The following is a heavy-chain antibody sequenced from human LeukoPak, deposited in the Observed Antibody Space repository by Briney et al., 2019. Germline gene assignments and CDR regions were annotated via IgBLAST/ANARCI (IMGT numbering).Heavy chain of an antibody. D-gene: IGHD4-17*01. Sequence: SETLSLTCAVSGGSISRGGYSWSWIRQPAGKGLEWIGRIYTSGSTNYNPSLKSRVTISVDTSKNQFSLKLSSVTAADTAVYYCARVGKDYGFDYWGQGTLVTVSS. V-gene: IGHV4-61*02. CDR1: GGSISRGGYS. CDR2: IYTSGST. J-gene: IGHJ4*02. CDR3: ARVGKDYGFDY.